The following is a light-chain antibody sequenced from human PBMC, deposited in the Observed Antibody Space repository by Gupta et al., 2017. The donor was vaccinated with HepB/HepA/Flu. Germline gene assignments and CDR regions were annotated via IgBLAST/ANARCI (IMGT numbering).Light chain of an antibody. CDR3: VTWNFGLAAYV. CDR1: SSNIGLDS. Sequence: QSVLMQPPSVSAAPGQKVTIFCSGSSSNIGLDSVSWYRQVPGTAPQLLIHEDKKRSSGTPGRFSAAKSGTSATLGLRGVQTGDEADYNCVTWNFGLAAYVFGTGTKVTVL. V-gene: IGLV1-51*02. CDR2: EDK. J-gene: IGLJ1*01.